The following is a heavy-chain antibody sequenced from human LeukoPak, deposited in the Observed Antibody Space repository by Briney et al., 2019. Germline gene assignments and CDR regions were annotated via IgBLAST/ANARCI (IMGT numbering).Heavy chain of an antibody. CDR2: IYRSGST. V-gene: IGHV4-38-2*01. J-gene: IGHJ3*02. D-gene: IGHD3-10*01. Sequence: SETLSLTCAVSCYSISSGYYWGWIRQPPGKGLEWIGSIYRSGSTYHTPSLKGRVTISVDPSKHQFSLKLSSVPAADTAVYYCARGGSGAFDIWGQGTMVTVSS. CDR1: CYSISSGYY. CDR3: ARGGSGAFDI.